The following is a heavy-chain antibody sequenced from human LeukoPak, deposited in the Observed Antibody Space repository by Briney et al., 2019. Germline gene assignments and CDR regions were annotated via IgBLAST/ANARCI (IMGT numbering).Heavy chain of an antibody. CDR1: GFTFSSYA. Sequence: GGSLRLSCAASGFTFSSYAMSWVRQAPGKGLEWVSAISGSGGSTYYADSVKGRFTISRDNSKNTLYLQMNSLRAEDTAVYYCAKDRGGIVVVPAATYFDYWGQGTPVTVSS. D-gene: IGHD2-2*01. V-gene: IGHV3-23*01. CDR3: AKDRGGIVVVPAATYFDY. CDR2: ISGSGGST. J-gene: IGHJ4*02.